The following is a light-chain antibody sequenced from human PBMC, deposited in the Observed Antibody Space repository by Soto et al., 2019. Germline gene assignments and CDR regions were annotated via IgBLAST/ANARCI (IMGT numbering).Light chain of an antibody. V-gene: IGLV1-51*01. J-gene: IGLJ2*01. CDR3: GTWDSSLYPHVV. CDR2: DNI. Sequence: QAVVTQPPSVSAAPGQKVTISCSGSSSNIGNNYVSWYQQLPGTAPKLLIYDNIKRPSGIPDRFSGSKSGTSATLGITGLQTGDEADYYCGTWDSSLYPHVVFGGGTKLTVL. CDR1: SSNIGNNY.